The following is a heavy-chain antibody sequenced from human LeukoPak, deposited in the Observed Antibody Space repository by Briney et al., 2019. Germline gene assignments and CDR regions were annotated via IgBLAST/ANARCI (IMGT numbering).Heavy chain of an antibody. Sequence: GGSLRLSCAASGFTFSSYAMSWVRQAPGKGLEWVSAISGSGGSTYYADSVKGRFTISRDNSKNTLYLQMNSLRAEDTAVYYCARDTLNYYHYYMDVWGKGTTVTVSS. CDR3: ARDTLNYYHYYMDV. V-gene: IGHV3-23*01. CDR1: GFTFSSYA. J-gene: IGHJ6*03. CDR2: ISGSGGST.